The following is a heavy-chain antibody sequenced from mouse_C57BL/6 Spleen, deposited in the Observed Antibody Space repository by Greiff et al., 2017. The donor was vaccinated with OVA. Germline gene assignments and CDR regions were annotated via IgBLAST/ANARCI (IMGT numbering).Heavy chain of an antibody. CDR2: IRSKSNNYAT. D-gene: IGHD1-1*01. J-gene: IGHJ4*01. V-gene: IGHV10-1*01. CDR3: VRHPGSFAMDY. CDR1: GFSFNTYA. Sequence: EVQLVESGGGLVQPKGSLKLSCAASGFSFNTYAMNWVRQAPGKGLEWVAHIRSKSNNYATYYADSVKDRFTISRDDSESMLYLQMNNLKTEDTAMYYCVRHPGSFAMDYWGQGTSVTVSS.